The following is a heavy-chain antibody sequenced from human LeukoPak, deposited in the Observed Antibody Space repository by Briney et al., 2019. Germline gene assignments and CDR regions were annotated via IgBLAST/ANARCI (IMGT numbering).Heavy chain of an antibody. CDR2: INHSGST. J-gene: IGHJ4*02. D-gene: IGHD6-19*01. Sequence: SETLSLTCAVYGGSFSGYYWSWIRQPPGKGLEWIGEINHSGSTNYNPSLKSRVTISVDTSKNQFSLKLSSVTAADTAVYYCVSMYSSGWYYGYDYWGQGTLVTVSS. V-gene: IGHV4-34*01. CDR1: GGSFSGYY. CDR3: VSMYSSGWYYGYDY.